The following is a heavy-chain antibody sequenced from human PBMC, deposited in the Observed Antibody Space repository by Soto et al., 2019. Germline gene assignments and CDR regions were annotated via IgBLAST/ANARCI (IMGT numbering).Heavy chain of an antibody. Sequence: GGSLRLSCAASGFTFSSYGMHWVRQAPGKGLEWVAVIWYDGSNKYYADSVKGRFTISRDNSKNTLYLQMNSLRAEDTAVYYCARERLDYRFFPPELGFDYRGQRTLVTVSS. D-gene: IGHD3-3*01. J-gene: IGHJ4*02. CDR2: IWYDGSNK. CDR3: ARERLDYRFFPPELGFDY. CDR1: GFTFSSYG. V-gene: IGHV3-33*01.